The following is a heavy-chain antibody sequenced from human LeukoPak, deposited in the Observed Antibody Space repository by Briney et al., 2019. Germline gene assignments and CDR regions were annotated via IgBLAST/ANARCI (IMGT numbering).Heavy chain of an antibody. J-gene: IGHJ4*02. D-gene: IGHD3/OR15-3a*01. CDR1: GGSISSTTYY. CDR2: IYYSGNT. Sequence: PSETLSLTCTVSGGSISSTTYYWDWIRQPPGKGLEWIGSIYYSGNTYYNASLKSQVSISIDTSKNQFSLRLTSVTAADTAVYYCARQTGSGLFILPGGQGTLATVSS. CDR3: ARQTGSGLFILP. V-gene: IGHV4-39*01.